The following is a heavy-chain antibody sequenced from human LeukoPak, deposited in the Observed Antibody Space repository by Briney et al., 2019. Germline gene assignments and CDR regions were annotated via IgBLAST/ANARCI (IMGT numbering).Heavy chain of an antibody. V-gene: IGHV4-61*01. CDR3: ARDSVYYDILTGYQHIYYFDY. J-gene: IGHJ4*02. Sequence: SETLSLTCTVPGGSVSSGSYYWSWIRQPPGKGLEWIGYIYYSGSTNYNPSLKSRVTISVDTSKNQFSLKLSSVTAADTAVYYCARDSVYYDILTGYQHIYYFDYWGQGTLVTVSS. CDR2: IYYSGST. CDR1: GGSVSSGSYY. D-gene: IGHD3-9*01.